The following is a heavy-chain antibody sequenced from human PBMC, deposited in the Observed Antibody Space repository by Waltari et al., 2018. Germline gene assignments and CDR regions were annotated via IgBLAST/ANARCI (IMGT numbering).Heavy chain of an antibody. CDR2: ITGRAGST. CDR1: GFTFSNYA. D-gene: IGHD3-10*01. J-gene: IGHJ6*03. V-gene: IGHV3-23*01. CDR3: AKGESYYYYYHMDV. Sequence: EVQVLESGGGLVQPGGSLRLSCAASGFTFSNYAMNWVRQAPGKGLEWVSGITGRAGSTYYADSVKGRFTISRDNSKNTLHLQMNSLRAEDTAVYYCAKGESYYYYYHMDVWGKGTTVTVSS.